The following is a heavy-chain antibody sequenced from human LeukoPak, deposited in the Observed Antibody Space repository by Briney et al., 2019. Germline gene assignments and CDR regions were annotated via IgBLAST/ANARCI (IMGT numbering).Heavy chain of an antibody. J-gene: IGHJ3*02. CDR1: GLTFSNFA. Sequence: GGSLRLSCAASGLTFSNFAMTWVRQTPGKGLEWVSALSASGGGTFYAPSVKGRFTISRDNSKNTVSLQMNSLRAEDTALYYCAAVLHTSMTTWAAFDTWGQGAMVTVSS. CDR2: LSASGGGT. CDR3: AAVLHTSMTTWAAFDT. D-gene: IGHD5-18*01. V-gene: IGHV3-23*01.